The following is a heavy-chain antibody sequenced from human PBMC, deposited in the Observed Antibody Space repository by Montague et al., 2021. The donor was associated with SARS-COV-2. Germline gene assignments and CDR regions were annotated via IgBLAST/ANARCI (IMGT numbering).Heavy chain of an antibody. Sequence: SETLSLTCTVSGGSIISNNYYWNWIRPPPGKGLEWIDSIYDIGSTYYNPSLKSRITISVDTSKNPFSLKMNSVTAADTAVYYFARGGRKLLPVASTIGGFDIWGQGTMVTVSS. V-gene: IGHV4-39*02. CDR1: GGSIISNNYY. CDR3: ARGGRKLLPVASTIGGFDI. J-gene: IGHJ3*02. CDR2: IYDIGST. D-gene: IGHD3-3*01.